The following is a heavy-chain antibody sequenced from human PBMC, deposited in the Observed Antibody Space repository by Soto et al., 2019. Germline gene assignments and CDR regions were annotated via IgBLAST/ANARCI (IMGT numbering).Heavy chain of an antibody. CDR2: ISYDGSNK. V-gene: IGHV3-30-3*01. CDR1: GFTFSSYA. J-gene: IGHJ4*02. Sequence: GGSLRLSCAASGFTFSSYAMHWVRQAPGKGLEWVAVISYDGSNKYYADSVKGRFTISRDNSKNTLYLQMNSLRAEDTAVYYCARGRSLYYLAYWGQGTLVTVSS. CDR3: ARGRSLYYLAY.